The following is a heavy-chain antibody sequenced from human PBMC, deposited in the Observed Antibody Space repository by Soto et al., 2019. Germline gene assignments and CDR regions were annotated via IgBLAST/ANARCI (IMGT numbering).Heavy chain of an antibody. CDR1: GYTFTTYG. CDR3: AREYCRGGGCYGTDY. J-gene: IGHJ4*02. V-gene: IGHV1-18*01. D-gene: IGHD2-15*01. Sequence: QVQLVQSGAEVKKPGASVKVSCKASGYTFTTYGISWVRQAPGQGLEWMGWINTYNDNTKYAQNFKGRVTMTTDTFTTTVYMELRSLTSDDTAVYYCAREYCRGGGCYGTDYWGQGTLVTVSS. CDR2: INTYNDNT.